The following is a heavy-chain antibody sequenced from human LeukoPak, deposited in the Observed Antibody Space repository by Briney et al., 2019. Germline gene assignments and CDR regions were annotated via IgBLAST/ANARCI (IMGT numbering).Heavy chain of an antibody. J-gene: IGHJ6*03. V-gene: IGHV4-39*07. Sequence: SETLSLTCTVSGGSISTTTYYWCWIRQPPGQGLEWIGSIFYSGSTYHNPSLKSRVTMSVDTSKNQFSLRLSSVTAADTATYYCVRDLTYSSSLYYLDVWGKGTTVTVSS. CDR3: VRDLTYSSSLYYLDV. CDR1: GGSISTTTYY. D-gene: IGHD6-6*01. CDR2: IFYSGST.